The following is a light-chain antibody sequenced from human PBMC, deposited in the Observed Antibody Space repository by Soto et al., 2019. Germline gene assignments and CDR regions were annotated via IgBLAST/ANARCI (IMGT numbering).Light chain of an antibody. CDR1: SSKIGSNY. V-gene: IGLV1-47*01. Sequence: QSVLTQPPSASGTPGQRVTISCSGSSSKIGSNYVYWYQQLPGTAPKLLIYRNNQRPSGVRDRFSGSKSGTSASLAISGLRSEDEYDYYCAAWDYSLSGTYVFGTGTKLTVL. CDR3: AAWDYSLSGTYV. J-gene: IGLJ1*01. CDR2: RNN.